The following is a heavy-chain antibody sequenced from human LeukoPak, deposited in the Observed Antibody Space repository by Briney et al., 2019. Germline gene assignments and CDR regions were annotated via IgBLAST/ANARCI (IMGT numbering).Heavy chain of an antibody. V-gene: IGHV4-39*01. D-gene: IGHD2-2*01. CDR3: ARGEFSCPDY. J-gene: IGHJ4*02. Sequence: SETLSLTCTVSGGSISSSSYYWGWVRQPPGKGLEWIGSIYYSGSTYYNPSLKSRVTISVDTSKNQFSLKLSSVTAADTAVYYCARGEFSCPDYWGQGTLVTISS. CDR2: IYYSGST. CDR1: GGSISSSSYY.